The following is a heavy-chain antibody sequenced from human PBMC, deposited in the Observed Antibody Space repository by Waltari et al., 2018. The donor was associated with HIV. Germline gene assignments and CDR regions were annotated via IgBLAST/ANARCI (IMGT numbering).Heavy chain of an antibody. Sequence: RLSCAASGFSFSSSWMHWVRQTPGKGPVWVARINSDASDAQYADSEKGRFTIPRDNAKNMLYLQMNSLRAEDTAIYYCVGGAPFAYWGQGTLVTVSS. CDR1: GFSFSSSW. CDR3: VGGAPFAY. CDR2: INSDASDA. V-gene: IGHV3-74*01. D-gene: IGHD4-17*01. J-gene: IGHJ4*02.